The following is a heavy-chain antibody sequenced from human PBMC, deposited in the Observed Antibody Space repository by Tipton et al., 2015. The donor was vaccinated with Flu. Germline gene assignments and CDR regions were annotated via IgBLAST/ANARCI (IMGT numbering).Heavy chain of an antibody. Sequence: QLVQSGAEVKKAGESLEISCKGSGYTFSNDWIGWVRQRPGKGLEWMGWINGGSGATKYSQELQGRVSVTRDISASTAYMELSSLISEDTAVYYCAREDSSASVYGMDVWGQGTMVTVSS. CDR2: INGGSGAT. J-gene: IGHJ6*02. D-gene: IGHD6-6*01. V-gene: IGHV1-3*03. CDR1: GYTFSNDW. CDR3: AREDSSASVYGMDV.